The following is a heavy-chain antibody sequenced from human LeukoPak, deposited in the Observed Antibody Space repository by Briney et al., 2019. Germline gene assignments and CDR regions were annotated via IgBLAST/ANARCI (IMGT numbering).Heavy chain of an antibody. CDR3: ARGVFWSSHYVY. D-gene: IGHD3-3*01. Sequence: PSQTLSLTCTVSGGSISSGDYYWSWIRQPPGQGLEWIGYIYSTGSTSHNPSLRNPITISLDTSKNQFSLKLSSVTAADTAVYYCARGVFWSSHYVYWGQGTRSPSPQ. CDR2: IYSTGST. J-gene: IGHJ4*02. CDR1: GGSISSGDYY. V-gene: IGHV4-30-4*01.